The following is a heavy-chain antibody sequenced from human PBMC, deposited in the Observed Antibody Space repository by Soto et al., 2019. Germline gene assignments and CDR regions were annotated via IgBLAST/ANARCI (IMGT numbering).Heavy chain of an antibody. Sequence: QVQLQESGPGLVKPSETLSLTCTVSGGSISSYYCSWIRQPPGKGLEWIGYIYYSGSTNYNPSLKSRVTISVDTSKNQFSLKLSSVTAADTAVYYCARGLAEHNPFDYWGQGTLVTVSS. D-gene: IGHD1-1*01. CDR3: ARGLAEHNPFDY. CDR2: IYYSGST. CDR1: GGSISSYY. J-gene: IGHJ4*02. V-gene: IGHV4-59*01.